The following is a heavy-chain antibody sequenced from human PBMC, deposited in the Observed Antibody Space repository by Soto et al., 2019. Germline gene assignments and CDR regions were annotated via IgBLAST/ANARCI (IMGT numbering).Heavy chain of an antibody. J-gene: IGHJ5*02. D-gene: IGHD3-22*01. Sequence: ASVKVSCKASGYTFTSYGISWVRQAPGQGLEWMGWISAYNGNTNYARKLQGRVTMTTDTSTSTAYMELRSLRSDDTAVYYCARDYYYDSSGYLGWFDPWGKGTPVTVSS. CDR2: ISAYNGNT. CDR3: ARDYYYDSSGYLGWFDP. CDR1: GYTFTSYG. V-gene: IGHV1-18*01.